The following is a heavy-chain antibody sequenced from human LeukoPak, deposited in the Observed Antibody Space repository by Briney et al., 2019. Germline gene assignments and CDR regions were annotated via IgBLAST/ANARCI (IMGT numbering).Heavy chain of an antibody. CDR2: IIPIFGTA. V-gene: IGHV1-69*06. J-gene: IGHJ4*02. CDR3: ARGYCSSTSCDDLTNPCYFDY. D-gene: IGHD2-2*01. Sequence: SVKVSCKASGGTFSSYAISWVRQAPGQGLEWMGGIIPIFGTANYAQKFQGRVTITADKSTSTAYMELSSLRSEDTAVYYCARGYCSSTSCDDLTNPCYFDYWGQGTLVTVSS. CDR1: GGTFSSYA.